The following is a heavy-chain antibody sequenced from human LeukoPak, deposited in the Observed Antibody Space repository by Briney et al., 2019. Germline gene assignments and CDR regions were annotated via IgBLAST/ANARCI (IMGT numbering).Heavy chain of an antibody. V-gene: IGHV4-59*11. J-gene: IGHJ3*02. D-gene: IGHD6-25*01. CDR3: ARDPIAADAFDI. CDR2: IYYSGST. Sequence: SETLSLTCTVSGGSISSHYWSWIRQPPGKGLEWIGYIYYSGSTYYNPSLKSRVTISVDTSKNQFSLKLSSVTAADTAVYYCARDPIAADAFDIWGQGTMVTVSS. CDR1: GGSISSHY.